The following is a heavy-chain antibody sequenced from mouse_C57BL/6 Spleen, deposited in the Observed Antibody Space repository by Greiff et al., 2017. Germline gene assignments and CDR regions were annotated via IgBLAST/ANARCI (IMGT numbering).Heavy chain of an antibody. CDR3: ARGGDYGSSPYAMDY. J-gene: IGHJ4*01. CDR2: IYPGDGDT. D-gene: IGHD1-1*01. V-gene: IGHV1-82*01. Sequence: QVQLQQSGPELVKPGASVKISCKASGYAFSSSWMNWVKQRPGKGLEWIGRIYPGDGDTNYNGKFKGKATLTADKSSSTAYMQLSSLTSEDSAVYFCARGGDYGSSPYAMDYWGQGTSVTVSS. CDR1: GYAFSSSW.